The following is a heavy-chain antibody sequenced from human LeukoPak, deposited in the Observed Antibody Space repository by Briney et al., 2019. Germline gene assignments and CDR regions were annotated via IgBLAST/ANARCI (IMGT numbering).Heavy chain of an antibody. V-gene: IGHV4-39*07. CDR2: INYSGST. CDR3: ARTHFDSLGWFDP. D-gene: IGHD3-9*01. J-gene: IGHJ5*02. Sequence: SETLSLTCTVSGGSMRRTNFYWGCIRQPPGKGLEWIGNINYSGSTYYNPTVKSRVTLSVDVSKNRFSLNLTSVTAADTALYFCARTHFDSLGWFDPWGQGIQVIVSS. CDR1: GGSMRRTNFY.